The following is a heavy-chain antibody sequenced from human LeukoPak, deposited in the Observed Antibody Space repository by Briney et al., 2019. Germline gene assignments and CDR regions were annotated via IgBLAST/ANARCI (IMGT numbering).Heavy chain of an antibody. Sequence: SVKVSCKASGYTFTGYYMHWVRQAPGQGLEWMGGIIPIFGTANYAQKFQGRVTITTDESTGTAYMELSSLRSEDTAVYYCASNWSYRPGYYYYMDVWGKGTTVTVSS. J-gene: IGHJ6*03. CDR1: GYTFTGYY. V-gene: IGHV1-69*05. D-gene: IGHD1-26*01. CDR2: IIPIFGTA. CDR3: ASNWSYRPGYYYYMDV.